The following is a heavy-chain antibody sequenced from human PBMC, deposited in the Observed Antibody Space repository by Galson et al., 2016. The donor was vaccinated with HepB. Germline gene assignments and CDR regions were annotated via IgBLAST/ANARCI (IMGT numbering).Heavy chain of an antibody. CDR1: GFTSSSFW. CDR2: MNQDGSEE. CDR3: TKGDFWSGYSRHYGMDV. Sequence: SLRLSCAISGFTSSSFWMNWLRQAPGKGLEWVANMNQDGSEEYYVDSVRGRFTISRDNAKRSLYLQMNSLKAEDTAVYYCTKGDFWSGYSRHYGMDVWGQGTTVIVSS. D-gene: IGHD3-3*01. V-gene: IGHV3-7*03. J-gene: IGHJ6*01.